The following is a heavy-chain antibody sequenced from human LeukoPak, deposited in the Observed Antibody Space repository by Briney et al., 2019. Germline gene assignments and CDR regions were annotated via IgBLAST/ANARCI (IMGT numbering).Heavy chain of an antibody. D-gene: IGHD3-22*01. CDR3: AKSSSGYLFDY. V-gene: IGHV3-30*18. CDR2: ISYDGSNK. Sequence: GRSLRLSCAASRFTFSSYGMHWVRQAPGKGLEWVAVISYDGSNKYYADSVKGRFTISRDNSKNTLYLQMNSLRAEDTAVYYCAKSSSGYLFDYWGQGTLVTVSS. CDR1: RFTFSSYG. J-gene: IGHJ4*02.